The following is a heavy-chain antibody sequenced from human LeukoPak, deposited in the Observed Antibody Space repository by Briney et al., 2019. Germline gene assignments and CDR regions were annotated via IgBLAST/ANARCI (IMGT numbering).Heavy chain of an antibody. Sequence: NPGGSLRLSCAASGFTFSDYYVSWIRQAPGKGLEWVSYISSSGSTIYYADSVKGRFTISRDNAKNSLYLQMNSLRAEDTAVYYCARNHREMATISGYLDYWGQGTLVTVSS. V-gene: IGHV3-11*01. CDR1: GFTFSDYY. CDR3: ARNHREMATISGYLDY. J-gene: IGHJ4*02. D-gene: IGHD5-24*01. CDR2: ISSSGSTI.